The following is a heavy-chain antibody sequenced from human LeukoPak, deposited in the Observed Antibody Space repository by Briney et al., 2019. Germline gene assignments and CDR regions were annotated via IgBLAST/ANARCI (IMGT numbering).Heavy chain of an antibody. CDR1: GFTFSSYA. Sequence: QPGGSLRLSCAASGFTFSSYAMHWVRQAPGKGLEYVSAISSNGGSTYYADSVKGRFTISRDNSKNTLYLQMNSLTAEDTAVYYCARDGTVTAGPFDPWGGGTLVTVSS. CDR2: ISSNGGST. CDR3: ARDGTVTAGPFDP. J-gene: IGHJ5*02. V-gene: IGHV3-64*02. D-gene: IGHD4-17*01.